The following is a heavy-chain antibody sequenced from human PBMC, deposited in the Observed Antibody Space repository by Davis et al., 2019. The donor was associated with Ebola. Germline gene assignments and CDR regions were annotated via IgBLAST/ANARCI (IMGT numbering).Heavy chain of an antibody. Sequence: GESLKISCAASGFTFSTYSMSWVRQAPGKGLEWVSSISSDSDYIYYADSAKGRFTISRDNAKNSLYLQMNSLRAEDTAVYYCARDRRYSSSWYFGMDVWGQGTTVTVSS. CDR2: ISSDSDYI. CDR1: GFTFSTYS. D-gene: IGHD6-13*01. CDR3: ARDRRYSSSWYFGMDV. V-gene: IGHV3-21*01. J-gene: IGHJ6*02.